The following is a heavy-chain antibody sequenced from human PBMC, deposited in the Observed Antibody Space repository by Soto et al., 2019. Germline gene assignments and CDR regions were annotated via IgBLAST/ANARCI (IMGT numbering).Heavy chain of an antibody. CDR1: GGSISSYY. D-gene: IGHD3-22*01. V-gene: IGHV4-59*01. CDR3: ARGREYYGSSGYYYAGFDY. Sequence: SETLSLTCTVSGGSISSYYWSWIRQPPGKGLEWIGYIYYSGSTNYNPSLKSRVTISVDTSKNQFSLKLSSVTAADTAVYYCARGREYYGSSGYYYAGFDYWGQGTLVTVSS. CDR2: IYYSGST. J-gene: IGHJ4*02.